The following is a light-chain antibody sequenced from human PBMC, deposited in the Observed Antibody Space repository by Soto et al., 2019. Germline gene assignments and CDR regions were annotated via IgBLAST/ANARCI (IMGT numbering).Light chain of an antibody. CDR1: SSDVGANNY. CDR2: DVS. Sequence: QSALTQPRSVSGSPGQSVTISCTGTSSDVGANNYVSWYQQHSGKAPKFIIYDVSKRPPGVPDRFSGSKSVNTASLTISGLQAEDEAEYYCCSYAVSFTYVLFGGGTQLTVL. J-gene: IGLJ3*02. V-gene: IGLV2-11*01. CDR3: CSYAVSFTYVL.